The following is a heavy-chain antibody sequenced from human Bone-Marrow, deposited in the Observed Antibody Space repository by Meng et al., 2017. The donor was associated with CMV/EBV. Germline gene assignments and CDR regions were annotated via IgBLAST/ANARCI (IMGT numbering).Heavy chain of an antibody. J-gene: IGHJ4*02. CDR2: INPNRGGT. CDR1: GNTLPGNI. CDR3: GRGGEWLEWGDFDY. V-gene: IGHV1-2*02. Sequence: QWQWGRAGAGGRRLGASWKASARLFGNTLPGNIRHGVRQAPGQGIGWMGWINPNRGGTNYAKKFQGRVTMTRDTSISKAYMGLGRLRSDDTAVYYCGRGGEWLEWGDFDYWGQGTLVTVSS. D-gene: IGHD6-19*01.